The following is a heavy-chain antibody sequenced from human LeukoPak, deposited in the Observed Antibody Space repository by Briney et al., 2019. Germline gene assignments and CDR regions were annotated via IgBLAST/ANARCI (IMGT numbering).Heavy chain of an antibody. Sequence: GESLKISCEGSGYTFTNCLICWVRQMAGKGLEWMGIVSPSDSDTRYSPSFQGQVTISADKSITTAYLQWSSLKASDTATYYCVRQPRVHTPDFWGQGTLVTVSS. D-gene: IGHD1-1*01. V-gene: IGHV5-51*01. CDR1: GYTFTNCL. J-gene: IGHJ4*02. CDR3: VRQPRVHTPDF. CDR2: VSPSDSDT.